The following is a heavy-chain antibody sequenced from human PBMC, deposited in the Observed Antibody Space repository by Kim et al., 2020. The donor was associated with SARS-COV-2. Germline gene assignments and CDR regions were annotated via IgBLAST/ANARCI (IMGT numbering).Heavy chain of an antibody. Sequence: SVKVSCKASGGTFSSYTISWVRQAPGQGLEWMGRIIPILGIANYAQKFQGRVTITADKSTSTAYMELSSLRSEDTAVYYCARDWGDIVVVPAASDYYYYGMDVWGQGTTVTVSS. CDR3: ARDWGDIVVVPAASDYYYYGMDV. V-gene: IGHV1-69*04. CDR2: IIPILGIA. D-gene: IGHD2-2*01. J-gene: IGHJ6*02. CDR1: GGTFSSYT.